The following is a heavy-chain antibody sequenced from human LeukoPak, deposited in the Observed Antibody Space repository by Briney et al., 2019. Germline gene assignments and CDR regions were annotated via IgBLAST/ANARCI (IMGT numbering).Heavy chain of an antibody. CDR3: ASEDTAMDAFDI. CDR2: IIPIFGTA. J-gene: IGHJ3*02. Sequence: GASVKVSCKASGGTFSSYAISWVRQAPAQGLEWMGRIIPIFGTANYAQKFQGRVTITTDESKSKAYMELSRLRSEDTAVYYCASEDTAMDAFDIWGQGTMVTVSS. D-gene: IGHD5-18*01. CDR1: GGTFSSYA. V-gene: IGHV1-69*05.